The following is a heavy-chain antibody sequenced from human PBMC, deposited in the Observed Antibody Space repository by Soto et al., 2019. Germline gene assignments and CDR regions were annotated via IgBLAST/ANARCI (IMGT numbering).Heavy chain of an antibody. D-gene: IGHD2-2*01. J-gene: IGHJ2*01. CDR1: GFTFINYA. CDR3: ARKVLGSTSRPDWWYFDL. Sequence: EVQLLESGGGLVQPGGSLRLSCVGSGFTFINYAMNWVSQTPGKGLEWVSGISGGGDRTFDADSVKGRFTISRDNSKNTVNLQMNSLRADDTAVYYCARKVLGSTSRPDWWYFDLWGRGTLVTVSS. V-gene: IGHV3-23*01. CDR2: ISGGGDRT.